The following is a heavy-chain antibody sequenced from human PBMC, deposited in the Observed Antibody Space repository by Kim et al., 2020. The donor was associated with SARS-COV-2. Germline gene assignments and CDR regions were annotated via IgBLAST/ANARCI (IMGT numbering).Heavy chain of an antibody. J-gene: IGHJ6*03. D-gene: IGHD6-19*01. CDR1: GYTFTSYG. Sequence: ASVKVSCKASGYTFTSYGISWVRQAPGQGLEWMGWISVYNGNTNYAQKLQGRVTMTTDTSTSTAYMELRSLRSDDTAVYYCARIIAQSSYSNGWYNYYYYMDVWGKGTTVTVSS. CDR3: ARIIAQSSYSNGWYNYYYYMDV. CDR2: ISVYNGNT. V-gene: IGHV1-18*01.